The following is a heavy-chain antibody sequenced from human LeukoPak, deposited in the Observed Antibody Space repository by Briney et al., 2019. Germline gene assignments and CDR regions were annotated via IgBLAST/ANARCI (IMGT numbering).Heavy chain of an antibody. J-gene: IGHJ4*02. CDR2: IGIESGNT. D-gene: IGHD1-1*01. CDR3: ARDHNYAFDN. CDR1: GFPFIDYS. Sequence: GGSLRLSCTASGFPFIDYSMNCVRQAPGKGLEWISYIGIESGNTNYADSVKGRFTISADNAKKSLYLQMNSLRVEDTAVYYCARDHNYAFDNWGQGTLVSVSS. V-gene: IGHV3-48*04.